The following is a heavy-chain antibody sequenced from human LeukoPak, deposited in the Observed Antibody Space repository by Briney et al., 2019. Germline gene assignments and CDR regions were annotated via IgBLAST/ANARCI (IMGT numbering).Heavy chain of an antibody. V-gene: IGHV3-30*02. Sequence: GGSLRLSCAASGFTFSTYGMHWVRQAPGKGLEWVAFIRSDATNKYYGDSVNGRFTIFRDNPKNTLYLQMNRLRAEDTAMYYCARDGDRGPIGYWGQGTLVTVSS. J-gene: IGHJ4*02. D-gene: IGHD7-27*01. CDR3: ARDGDRGPIGY. CDR2: IRSDATNK. CDR1: GFTFSTYG.